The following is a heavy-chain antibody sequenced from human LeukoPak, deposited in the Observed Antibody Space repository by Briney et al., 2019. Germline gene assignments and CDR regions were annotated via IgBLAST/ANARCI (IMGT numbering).Heavy chain of an antibody. CDR2: ISGIGGNT. D-gene: IGHD1-26*01. CDR1: GFTFSSYA. V-gene: IGHV3-23*01. Sequence: GGSLRLSCAASGFTFSSYAMDWVRQAPGKGLEWVSVISGIGGNTYYSDSVKGRFTISRDNSKNTLYLQMNSLRAEDTAVYYCARRGSLWSGIGYWGQGTLVTVSS. CDR3: ARRGSLWSGIGY. J-gene: IGHJ4*02.